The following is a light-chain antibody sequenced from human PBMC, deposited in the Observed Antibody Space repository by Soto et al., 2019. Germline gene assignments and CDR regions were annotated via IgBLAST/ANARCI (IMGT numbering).Light chain of an antibody. CDR3: LQHTSFPWT. J-gene: IGKJ1*01. V-gene: IGKV1-17*03. CDR2: AAS. CDR1: QGISKY. Sequence: DIQMTQSPSAMSASVGDRVTITCRASQGISKYLAWFQQRPGKVPSRLVYAASRLQSGVQSRFSGSGYGTEFTLTVSSLQPEDFGTYYCLQHTSFPWTFGQGTKVEI.